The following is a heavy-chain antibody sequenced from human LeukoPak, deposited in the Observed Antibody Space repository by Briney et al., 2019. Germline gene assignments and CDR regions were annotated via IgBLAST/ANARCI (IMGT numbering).Heavy chain of an antibody. V-gene: IGHV1-18*01. CDR1: GYTFPDYG. J-gene: IGHJ4*02. Sequence: ASVKVSCKASGYTFPDYGISWVRQAPGQGLEWMGWISADIGNTNYAQNFQSRVTMTRDRSTSTGYMELTSLTSDDTAVYYCARDRLGYCGYGSCLLFDNWGQGTLVTVSS. D-gene: IGHD2-15*01. CDR3: ARDRLGYCGYGSCLLFDN. CDR2: ISADIGNT.